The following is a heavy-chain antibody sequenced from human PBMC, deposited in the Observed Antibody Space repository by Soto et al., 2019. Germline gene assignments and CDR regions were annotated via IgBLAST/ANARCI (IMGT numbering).Heavy chain of an antibody. Sequence: VKVSCKASGGTFSSYAISWVRQAPGQGLEWMGGIIPIFGTANYAQKFQGRVTITADESASTAYMELSSLRSEDTAVYYCARNSEAGVWSDYYYYYGMDVWGQGTTVTVSS. D-gene: IGHD6-19*01. CDR2: IIPIFGTA. J-gene: IGHJ6*02. V-gene: IGHV1-69*13. CDR1: GGTFSSYA. CDR3: ARNSEAGVWSDYYYYYGMDV.